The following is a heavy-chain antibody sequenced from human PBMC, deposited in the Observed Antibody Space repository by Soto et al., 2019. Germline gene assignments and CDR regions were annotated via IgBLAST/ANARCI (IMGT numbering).Heavy chain of an antibody. V-gene: IGHV4-34*01. D-gene: IGHD2-15*01. CDR1: GGSFSGYY. Sequence: QVQLQQWGAGLLKPSETLSLTCAVYGGSFSGYYWSWIRQPPGKGLEWIGEINHSGSTNYNPSLKSRVTISVDTSKIQFSLKLSSVIAADTAVYYCARGCIVVVVAATPTRGNFDYWGQGTLVTVSS. CDR2: INHSGST. J-gene: IGHJ4*02. CDR3: ARGCIVVVVAATPTRGNFDY.